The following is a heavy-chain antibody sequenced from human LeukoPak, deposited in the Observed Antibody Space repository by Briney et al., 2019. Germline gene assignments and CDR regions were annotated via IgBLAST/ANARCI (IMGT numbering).Heavy chain of an antibody. CDR2: IWYDGSNK. J-gene: IGHJ5*02. CDR1: GFTFSSYG. V-gene: IGHV3-33*01. CDR3: ARSDAVVAATPDWFDP. D-gene: IGHD2-15*01. Sequence: GGSLRLSCAASGFTFSSYGMHWVRQAPGKGLEWVAVIWYDGSNKYYADSVKGRFTISKDNSKNTLYLQMNSLRAEDTAVYYCARSDAVVAATPDWFDPWGQGTLVTVSS.